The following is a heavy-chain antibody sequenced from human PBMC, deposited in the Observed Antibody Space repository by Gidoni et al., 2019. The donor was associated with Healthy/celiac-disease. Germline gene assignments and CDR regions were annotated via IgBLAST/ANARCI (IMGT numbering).Heavy chain of an antibody. CDR3: ARDSMVRGMDV. V-gene: IGHV4-59*01. J-gene: IGHJ6*02. CDR1: GGSISSYY. D-gene: IGHD5-18*01. CDR2: IYYSGST. Sequence: QVQLQESGPGLVTPSETLPLTCTTPGGSISSYYWSWIRQPPGKGLEWIGYIYYSGSTNYNPSLKSRVTISVDTSKNQFSLKLSSVTAADTAVYYCARDSMVRGMDVWGQGTTVTVSS.